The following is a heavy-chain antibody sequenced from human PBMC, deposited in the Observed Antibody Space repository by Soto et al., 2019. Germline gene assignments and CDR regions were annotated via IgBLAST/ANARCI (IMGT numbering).Heavy chain of an antibody. CDR2: IYHSGSS. Sequence: SETLSLTCSVSGGSVSSDNYYWSWIRQPPGKGLEWIGYIYHSGSSYYSPSLRSRVTMSLDTSKDQLSLRLRSVTAADTAVYYCARVLYSYGSGTWYLDLWGRGTLVTVYS. V-gene: IGHV4-61*01. J-gene: IGHJ2*01. D-gene: IGHD3-10*01. CDR3: ARVLYSYGSGTWYLDL. CDR1: GGSVSSDNYY.